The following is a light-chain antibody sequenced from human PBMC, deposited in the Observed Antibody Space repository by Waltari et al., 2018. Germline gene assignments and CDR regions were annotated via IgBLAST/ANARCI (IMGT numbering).Light chain of an antibody. J-gene: IGKJ4*01. Sequence: DIAMTQSPGTLSSSPGERATLSCRASQSVSSSYLAWYQQRPGQAPRLLIYGASSRATGIPDRFSGSGSGTDFTLTISRLEPEDFAVYYCQRYGSSPLTFGGGTKVEIK. CDR2: GAS. CDR3: QRYGSSPLT. V-gene: IGKV3-20*01. CDR1: QSVSSSY.